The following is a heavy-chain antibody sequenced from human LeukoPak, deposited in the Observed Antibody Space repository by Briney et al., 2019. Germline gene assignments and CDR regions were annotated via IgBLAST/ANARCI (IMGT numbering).Heavy chain of an antibody. J-gene: IGHJ3*02. V-gene: IGHV1-8*01. D-gene: IGHD2-2*01. CDR1: GYTFTSYD. Sequence: ASVKVSCKASGYTFTSYDINWVRQATGQGLKWMGWMNPNSGNTGYAQKFQGRVTMTRNTSISTAYMELSSLRSEDTAVYYCARGPYIVVVPAAISYAFDIWGQGTMVTVSS. CDR2: MNPNSGNT. CDR3: ARGPYIVVVPAAISYAFDI.